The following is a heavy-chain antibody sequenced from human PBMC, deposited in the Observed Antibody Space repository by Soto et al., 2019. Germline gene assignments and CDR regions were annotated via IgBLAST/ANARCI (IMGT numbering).Heavy chain of an antibody. D-gene: IGHD3-10*01. V-gene: IGHV4-59*08. CDR2: IYYSGST. CDR3: ARLPPITIFRGFIIGHYYQSV. Sequence: SETLSLTCTVSGVSIISYYWSWILQPPWKGLEWIGYIYYSGSTNYNPSLKSRVTISVDTSKNQFSLKLSSVTAADTAVYYCARLPPITIFRGFIIGHYYQSVRGKGTTVLVSS. CDR1: GVSIISYY. J-gene: IGHJ6*04.